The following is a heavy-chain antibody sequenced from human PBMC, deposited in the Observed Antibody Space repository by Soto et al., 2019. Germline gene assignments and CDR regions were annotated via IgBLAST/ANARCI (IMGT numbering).Heavy chain of an antibody. D-gene: IGHD3-22*01. Sequence: QAQLVQSGPEVKKPGSSVKVSCKASGYRFTSYGISWVRQAPGQGLEWLGWISAYDDNTKYAQTLQGRVSMSTDTCPNTSYMDLRSLRSEDTAMYYCARGGYYDSSGSRNYHYYGMNVWCQGTTVTVSS. J-gene: IGHJ6*02. V-gene: IGHV1-18*01. CDR3: ARGGYYDSSGSRNYHYYGMNV. CDR1: GYRFTSYG. CDR2: ISAYDDNT.